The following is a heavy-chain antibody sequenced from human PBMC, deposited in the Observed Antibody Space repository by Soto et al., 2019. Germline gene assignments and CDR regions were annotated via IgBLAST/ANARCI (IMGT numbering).Heavy chain of an antibody. J-gene: IGHJ6*03. V-gene: IGHV3-11*01. Sequence: GGSLRLSCAASGFTFSDYYMSWIRQAPGKGLEWLSYIDTSSSAIYYADSVKGRFTISRDNAKNSLYLQLNSLRAEDTAVYYCARIDRSGAYHTDAWGNGTTVTVSS. D-gene: IGHD1-26*01. CDR3: ARIDRSGAYHTDA. CDR2: IDTSSSAI. CDR1: GFTFSDYY.